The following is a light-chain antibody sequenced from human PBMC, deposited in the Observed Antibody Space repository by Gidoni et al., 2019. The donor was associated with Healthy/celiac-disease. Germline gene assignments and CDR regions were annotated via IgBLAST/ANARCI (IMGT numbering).Light chain of an antibody. J-gene: IGKJ5*01. CDR1: QSVLYSSNNKNY. CDR2: WAS. Sequence: DIVMTQSPASLALPLGERATINCKSSQSVLYSSNNKNYLAWYQQKPGQPPKLLIYWASTRESGVPDRFSGSGSGTDFTLTISSLQAEDVAVYYCQQYYSTPKTFGQGTRLEIK. CDR3: QQYYSTPKT. V-gene: IGKV4-1*01.